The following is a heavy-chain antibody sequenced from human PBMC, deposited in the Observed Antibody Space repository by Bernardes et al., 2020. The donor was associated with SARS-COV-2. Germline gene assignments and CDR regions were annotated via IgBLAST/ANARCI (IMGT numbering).Heavy chain of an antibody. CDR1: GYTLTELS. J-gene: IGHJ6*02. CDR2: FDPEDGET. D-gene: IGHD1-1*01. Sequence: ASVKVSCKVSGYTLTELSMHWVRQAPGKGLEWMGGFDPEDGETIYAQKFQGRVTMTEDTSTDTAYMELSSLRSEDTAEYYCATTGTPIRHAYYYYGMDVWGQGTTVTVSS. CDR3: ATTGTPIRHAYYYYGMDV. V-gene: IGHV1-24*01.